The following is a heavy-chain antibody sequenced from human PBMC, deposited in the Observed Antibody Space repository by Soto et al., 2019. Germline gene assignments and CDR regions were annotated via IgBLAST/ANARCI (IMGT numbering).Heavy chain of an antibody. Sequence: EVQLLESGGGLVQPGGSLRLSCAASGFTFSTCPMSWVRQAPGKGLEWVSGISGTGGSTYYADSVKGRFTISRDNSKSTLYLQMDSLRAADTALYYCAIRPSGVRGVINGPLISWGQGTLVTVSS. J-gene: IGHJ5*02. CDR3: AIRPSGVRGVINGPLIS. D-gene: IGHD3-10*01. CDR2: ISGTGGST. CDR1: GFTFSTCP. V-gene: IGHV3-23*01.